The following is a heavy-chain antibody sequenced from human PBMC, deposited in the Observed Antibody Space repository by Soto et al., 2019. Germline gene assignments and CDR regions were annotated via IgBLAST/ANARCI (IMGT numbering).Heavy chain of an antibody. V-gene: IGHV3-7*01. CDR2: IKQDGSAK. D-gene: IGHD6-13*01. Sequence: EVQLVESGGGLVQPGGSLRLSCAASGFTFSSYWMNWVRQAPGKGLEWVANIKQDGSAKYYVDSVKGRFTISRDNAKNSLYLQMNGLRREETAVYYCAGGSSWYIHQWGQGTLVTVSS. J-gene: IGHJ1*01. CDR1: GFTFSSYW. CDR3: AGGSSWYIHQ.